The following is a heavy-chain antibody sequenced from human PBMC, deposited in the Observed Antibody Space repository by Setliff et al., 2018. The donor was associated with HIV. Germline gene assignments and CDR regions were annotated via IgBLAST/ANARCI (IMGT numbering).Heavy chain of an antibody. J-gene: IGHJ4*02. CDR3: AKDRSGSYRTFDY. CDR1: GGSISSYY. V-gene: IGHV4-59*12. D-gene: IGHD1-26*01. Sequence: PSETLSLTCTVSGGSISSYYWSWIRQPPGKRLEWIGYIYHSGSTYYNPSLKSRVTISMDTSKNQFSLKLNSVTAADTAVYYCAKDRSGSYRTFDYWGPGILVTVSS. CDR2: IYHSGST.